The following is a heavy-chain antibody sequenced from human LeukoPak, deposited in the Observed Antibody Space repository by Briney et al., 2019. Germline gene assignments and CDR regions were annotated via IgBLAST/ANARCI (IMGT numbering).Heavy chain of an antibody. V-gene: IGHV4-34*01. D-gene: IGHD5-18*01. Sequence: SETLSLTCAVYGGSFSGYYWSWIRQPPGKGLEWIGEINHSGGTNYNPSLKSRVTISVDTSKNQFSLKLSSVTAADTAVYYCATLSTPTTWIQLSYYFDYWGQGTLVTVSS. CDR1: GGSFSGYY. J-gene: IGHJ4*02. CDR3: ATLSTPTTWIQLSYYFDY. CDR2: INHSGGT.